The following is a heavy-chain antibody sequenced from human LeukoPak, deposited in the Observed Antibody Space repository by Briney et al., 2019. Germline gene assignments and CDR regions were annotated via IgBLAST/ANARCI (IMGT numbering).Heavy chain of an antibody. J-gene: IGHJ4*02. CDR3: AKDPSGTTGGVDY. CDR2: ISYDGSNK. V-gene: IGHV3-30-3*01. Sequence: PGGSLRLSCAASGFTFSSYAMHWVRQAPGKGLEWVAVISYDGSNKYYADSVKGRFTISRDNSKNTLYLQMNSLRAEDTAVYYCAKDPSGTTGGVDYWGQGTLVTVSS. CDR1: GFTFSSYA. D-gene: IGHD1-7*01.